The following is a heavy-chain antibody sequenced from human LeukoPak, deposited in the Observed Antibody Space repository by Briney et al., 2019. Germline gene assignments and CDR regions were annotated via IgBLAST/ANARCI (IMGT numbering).Heavy chain of an antibody. Sequence: PGRSLRLSCAASGFTFSSYAMQWVRQAPGKGLEWVAVISYDGSDKNYADSVKGRFTISRDNSKNTLYLQMNSLRADDTAVYYCARAVYRSGGYYFDYWGQGTLVIVSS. D-gene: IGHD6-19*01. CDR1: GFTFSSYA. CDR2: ISYDGSDK. CDR3: ARAVYRSGGYYFDY. J-gene: IGHJ4*02. V-gene: IGHV3-30*04.